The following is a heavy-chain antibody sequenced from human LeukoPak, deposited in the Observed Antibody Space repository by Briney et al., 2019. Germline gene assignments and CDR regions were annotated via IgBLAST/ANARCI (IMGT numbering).Heavy chain of an antibody. Sequence: SETLSLTCAVYGGSFSSYYWSWIRQPPGKGLEWIGYIYYSGSTNYNPSLKSRVTISVDTSKNQFSLKLSSVTAADTAVYYCARPMVRGDIDAFDIWGQGTMATVSS. CDR3: ARPMVRGDIDAFDI. D-gene: IGHD3-10*01. CDR2: IYYSGST. V-gene: IGHV4-59*08. CDR1: GGSFSSYY. J-gene: IGHJ3*02.